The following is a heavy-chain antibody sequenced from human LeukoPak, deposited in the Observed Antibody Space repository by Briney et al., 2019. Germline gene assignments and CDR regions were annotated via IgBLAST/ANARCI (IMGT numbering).Heavy chain of an antibody. J-gene: IGHJ1*01. CDR1: GGSISSSSYY. V-gene: IGHV4-39*07. D-gene: IGHD1-26*01. Sequence: SETLSLTCTVSGGSISSSSYYWGWIRQPPGKGLEWIGSIYYSGSTYYNPSLKSRVTISVDTSKNQFSLKLSSVTAADTAVYYCARGSPAGYSGSYWKYFQHWGQGTLVTVSS. CDR3: ARGSPAGYSGSYWKYFQH. CDR2: IYYSGST.